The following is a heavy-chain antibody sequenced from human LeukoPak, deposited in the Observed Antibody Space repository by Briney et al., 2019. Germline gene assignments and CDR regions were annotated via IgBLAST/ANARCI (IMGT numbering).Heavy chain of an antibody. CDR3: AKGRGYGKDAFDI. CDR1: GFTFSSYA. V-gene: IGHV3-64*01. D-gene: IGHD3-10*01. Sequence: GGSLRLSCAASGFTFSSYAMHWVRQAPGKGLEYVSAISSNGGSTYYANSVKGRFTISRDNSKNTLYLQMNSLRAEDTAVYYCAKGRGYGKDAFDIWGQGTMVTVSS. J-gene: IGHJ3*02. CDR2: ISSNGGST.